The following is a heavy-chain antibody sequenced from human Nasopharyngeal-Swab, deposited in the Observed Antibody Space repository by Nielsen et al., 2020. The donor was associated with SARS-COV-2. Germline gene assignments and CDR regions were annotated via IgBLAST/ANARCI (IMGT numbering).Heavy chain of an antibody. CDR2: IGDKDHNYAT. Sequence: GESLKISCAASGFTFSSYWMSWVRQAPGKGLEWVGRIGDKDHNYATTYGAAVKGRFTISRDDSKNTAFLQMDSLKTEDTALYYCTTDYYFDYWGQGTLVTVSS. CDR3: TTDYYFDY. V-gene: IGHV3-73*01. CDR1: GFTFSSYW. J-gene: IGHJ4*02.